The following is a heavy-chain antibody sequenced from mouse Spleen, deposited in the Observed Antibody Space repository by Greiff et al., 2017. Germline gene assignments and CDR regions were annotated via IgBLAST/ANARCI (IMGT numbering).Heavy chain of an antibody. CDR2: IDPSDSYT. CDR3: ARHSVYYAMDY. V-gene: IGHV1-69*01. J-gene: IGHJ4*01. Sequence: VQLQQPGAELVMPGASVKLSCKASGYTFTSYWMHWVKQRPGQGLEWIGEIDPSDSYTNYNQKFKGKATLTVDKSSSTAYMQLSSLTSEDSAVYYCARHSVYYAMDYWGQGTSVTVSS. CDR1: GYTFTSYW.